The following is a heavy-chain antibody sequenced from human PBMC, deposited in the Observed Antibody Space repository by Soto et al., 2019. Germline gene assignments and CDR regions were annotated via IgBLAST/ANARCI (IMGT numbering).Heavy chain of an antibody. J-gene: IGHJ6*02. CDR3: ARLGLSENRPPIAARHRYYYYYGMDV. D-gene: IGHD6-6*01. CDR1: GFTFSDYY. V-gene: IGHV3-11*06. CDR2: ISSSSSYT. Sequence: QVQLVESGGGLVKPGGSLRLSCAASGFTFSDYYMSWIRQAPGKGLEWVSYISSSSSYTNYADSVKGRFTISRDNAKNSLYLQMNSLRDEDTAVYYCARLGLSENRPPIAARHRYYYYYGMDVWGQGTTVTVSS.